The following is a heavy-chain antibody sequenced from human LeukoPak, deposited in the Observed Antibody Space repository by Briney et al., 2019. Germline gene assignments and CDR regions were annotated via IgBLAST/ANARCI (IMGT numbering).Heavy chain of an antibody. Sequence: SGGSLRLSCAASGFTFSDYSMNWVRQAPGKGLEWVASVNTVSSYIYYADSMRGRFTTSRDNAKNSLFLQMNSLRAEDTAVYYCARLRRNSDRSDFFYYYDHWGQGTLVTVSS. V-gene: IGHV3-21*01. CDR2: VNTVSSYI. J-gene: IGHJ4*02. CDR1: GFTFSDYS. CDR3: ARLRRNSDRSDFFYYYDH. D-gene: IGHD3-22*01.